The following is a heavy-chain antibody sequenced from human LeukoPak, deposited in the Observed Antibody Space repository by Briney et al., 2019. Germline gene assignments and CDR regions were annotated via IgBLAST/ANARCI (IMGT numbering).Heavy chain of an antibody. Sequence: ASVKVSCKASGGTFSSYAISWVRQAPGQGLEWMGWINPNSGGTNYAQKFQGRVTMTRDTSISTAYMELSRLRSDDTAVYYCAREVVVVPDASVFDYWGQGTLVTVSS. V-gene: IGHV1-2*02. CDR3: AREVVVVPDASVFDY. J-gene: IGHJ4*02. CDR1: GGTFSSYA. D-gene: IGHD2-2*01. CDR2: INPNSGGT.